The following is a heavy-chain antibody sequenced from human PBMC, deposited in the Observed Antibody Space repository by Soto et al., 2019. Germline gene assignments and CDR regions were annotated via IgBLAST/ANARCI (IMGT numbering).Heavy chain of an antibody. J-gene: IGHJ6*02. CDR2: VRSKIHNYAT. V-gene: IGHV3-73*01. CDR1: GFTFSRSD. D-gene: IGHD2-8*01. Sequence: GGSPRLSCSASGFTFSRSDLHWVRQAPGKGLEWVGRVRSKIHNYATSFADSVRGRFTISRNDSDNTVSLEMSGLKSEDTALYYCSRHEEGRRMVFYGMDVWGQGTTVT. CDR3: SRHEEGRRMVFYGMDV.